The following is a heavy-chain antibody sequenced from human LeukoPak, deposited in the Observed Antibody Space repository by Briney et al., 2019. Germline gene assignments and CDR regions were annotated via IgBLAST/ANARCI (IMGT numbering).Heavy chain of an antibody. CDR1: GFTFSSYG. Sequence: PGGSLRLSCAASGFTFSSYGMHWVRQAPGKGLEWVGRIKSKTDGGTTDYAAPVKGRFTISRDDSKNTLYLQMNSLKTEDTAVYYCTTDDYGLLHFDYWGQGTLVTVSS. J-gene: IGHJ4*02. D-gene: IGHD4-17*01. CDR3: TTDDYGLLHFDY. V-gene: IGHV3-15*07. CDR2: IKSKTDGGTT.